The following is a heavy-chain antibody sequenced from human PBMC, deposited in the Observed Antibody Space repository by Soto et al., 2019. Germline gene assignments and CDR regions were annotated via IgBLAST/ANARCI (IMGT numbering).Heavy chain of an antibody. V-gene: IGHV3-21*01. Sequence: EVQLVESGGGLVKPGGSLRLSCVASGFTFTSYSMNWVRQAPGKGLEWVSSISDGSDYIVYADSLKDRFNISRDNAKNSPYLEMNSLSAEDTAVYFFARNDEGGSRLWCQGTLVTVSS. CDR1: GFTFTSYS. J-gene: IGHJ4*02. CDR3: ARNDEGGSRL. D-gene: IGHD2-2*01. CDR2: ISDGSDYI.